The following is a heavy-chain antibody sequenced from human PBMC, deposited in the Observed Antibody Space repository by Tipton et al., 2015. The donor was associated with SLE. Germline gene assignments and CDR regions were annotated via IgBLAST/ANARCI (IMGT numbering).Heavy chain of an antibody. V-gene: IGHV4-34*01. J-gene: IGHJ5*02. D-gene: IGHD2-2*01. CDR3: ARRRTSGNWFDP. CDR1: GGSISSHY. CDR2: INHSGST. Sequence: TLSLTCTVSGGSISSHYWSWIRQPPGKGLEWIGEINHSGSTNYSPSLKSRVTLSVDTSKNQFPLKPSSVTAADTAVYYCARRRTSGNWFDPWGQGTLVAVSS.